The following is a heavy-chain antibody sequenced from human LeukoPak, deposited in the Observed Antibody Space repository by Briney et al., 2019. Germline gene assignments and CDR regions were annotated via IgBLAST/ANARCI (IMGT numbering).Heavy chain of an antibody. J-gene: IGHJ4*02. Sequence: SETLSLTCTVSGGSISSYYWSWIRQPPGKGLEWIGYIYYSGSTNYNPSLKSRVTISVDTSKNQFSLKLSSVTAADMAVYYCARVRSSGWGKGFDYWGQGTLVTVSS. V-gene: IGHV4-59*01. CDR1: GGSISSYY. CDR2: IYYSGST. CDR3: ARVRSSGWGKGFDY. D-gene: IGHD6-19*01.